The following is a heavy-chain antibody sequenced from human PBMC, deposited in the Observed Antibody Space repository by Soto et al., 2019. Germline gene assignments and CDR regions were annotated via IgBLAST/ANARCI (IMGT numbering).Heavy chain of an antibody. D-gene: IGHD3-10*01. Sequence: GGSLSLSCAASGFTFSSYGMHWVRQAPGKGLEWVSGINNDGTNTVYADSVKGRFSVSRDNAKNTLYLQMNNLRAEDTAVYYCARGFFGPDYWGQGTLVTVSS. CDR2: INNDGTNT. V-gene: IGHV3-74*01. CDR1: GFTFSSYG. CDR3: ARGFFGPDY. J-gene: IGHJ4*02.